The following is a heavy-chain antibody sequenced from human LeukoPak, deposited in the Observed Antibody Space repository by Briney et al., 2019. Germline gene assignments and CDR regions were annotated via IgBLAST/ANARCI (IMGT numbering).Heavy chain of an antibody. CDR1: GGSISSSNW. V-gene: IGHV4-4*02. CDR3: ARAGGSSDY. Sequence: SSETLSLTCGVSGGSISSSNWWNWVRQPPGKGLEWIGEIYHSGSTNYNPSLKSRVTISVDKSKNQFSLKLSSVTAADTAIYYCARAGGSSDYWGQGTLVTVSS. D-gene: IGHD2-15*01. J-gene: IGHJ4*02. CDR2: IYHSGST.